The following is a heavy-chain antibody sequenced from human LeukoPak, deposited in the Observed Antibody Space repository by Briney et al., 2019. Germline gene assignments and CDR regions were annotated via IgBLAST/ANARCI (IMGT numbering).Heavy chain of an antibody. J-gene: IGHJ4*02. Sequence: GGSLRLSCAASGFTFSSYAMSWVRQAPGKGLEWVSAISGSGGTTNYADSVKGRFTISRDNAKNTLYLQMNSLGAEDTAVYYCASYFRCSGATCYTNYWGQGPLVTVSS. CDR2: ISGSGGTT. CDR1: GFTFSSYA. V-gene: IGHV3-23*01. CDR3: ASYFRCSGATCYTNY. D-gene: IGHD2-2*02.